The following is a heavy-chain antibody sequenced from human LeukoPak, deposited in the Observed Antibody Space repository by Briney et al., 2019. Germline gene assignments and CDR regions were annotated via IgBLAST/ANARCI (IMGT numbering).Heavy chain of an antibody. Sequence: ASVKVSCKASGGTFSSYAISWVRQAPGQGLEWMGGIIPIFGTANYAQKFQGRVTITADESTSTAYMELSSLRSEDTAVYYCARSLRDIVATIYYYYYGMDVWGQGTTVTVSS. D-gene: IGHD5-12*01. V-gene: IGHV1-69*13. CDR3: ARSLRDIVATIYYYYYGMDV. CDR1: GGTFSSYA. J-gene: IGHJ6*02. CDR2: IIPIFGTA.